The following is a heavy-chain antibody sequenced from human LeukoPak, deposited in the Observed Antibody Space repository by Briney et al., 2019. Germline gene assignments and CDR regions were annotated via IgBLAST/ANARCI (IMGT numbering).Heavy chain of an antibody. CDR3: ARDNGYGSGSYYLIDY. V-gene: IGHV1-2*02. D-gene: IGHD3-10*01. J-gene: IGHJ4*01. CDR1: GCTFTGYY. Sequence: VASVKVSCKASGCTFTGYYMHWVRQAPGQGLEWMGWINPNSGGTNYAQKFQGRVTMTRDTSISTAYMELSRLRSDDTAVYYCARDNGYGSGSYYLIDYWGHGTLVTVSS. CDR2: INPNSGGT.